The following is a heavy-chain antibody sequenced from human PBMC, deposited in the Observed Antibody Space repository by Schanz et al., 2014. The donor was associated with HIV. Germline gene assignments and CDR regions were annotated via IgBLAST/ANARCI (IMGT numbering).Heavy chain of an antibody. V-gene: IGHV3-23*01. J-gene: IGHJ4*02. D-gene: IGHD3-22*01. CDR1: GFTFNNYA. CDR3: AKPEYDSRGNSQSHFDY. Sequence: DVQLLDSGGGLVQPGGSLRLSCIASGFTFNNYAMTWVRQAPGKGLEWVSSISASGATTFYAGSVKGRFTISRDNSKNTLFLQMTTLRIDDTAVYYCAKPEYDSRGNSQSHFDYWGQGTLVTVSS. CDR2: ISASGATT.